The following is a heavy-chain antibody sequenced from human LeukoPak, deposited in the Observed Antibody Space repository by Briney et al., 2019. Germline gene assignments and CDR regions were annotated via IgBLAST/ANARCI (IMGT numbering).Heavy chain of an antibody. J-gene: IGHJ3*02. D-gene: IGHD3-10*01. V-gene: IGHV4-34*01. Sequence: SETLSLTCAVYGGSFGGYYWSWIRQPPGKGLEWIGEINHSGSTNYNPSLKSRVTISVDTSKNQFSLKLSSVTAADTAVYYCARGHVWFGELSAIDAFDIWGQGTMVTVSS. CDR3: ARGHVWFGELSAIDAFDI. CDR1: GGSFGGYY. CDR2: INHSGST.